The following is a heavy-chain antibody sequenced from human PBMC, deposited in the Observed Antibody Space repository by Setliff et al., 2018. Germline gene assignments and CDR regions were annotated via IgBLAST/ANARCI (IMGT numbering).Heavy chain of an antibody. J-gene: IGHJ4*02. V-gene: IGHV4-59*08. Sequence: PSETLSLTCSVSGGSISPYYWIWIRQSPGKGLEWIGYIFYSGSARYNPALESRVTMSVDTSKNQISLRLSSLTAADTAVYYCARHRRDSSGNYFVGLYYFDYWGQGTPVTAPQ. CDR3: ARHRRDSSGNYFVGLYYFDY. CDR2: IFYSGSA. D-gene: IGHD3-22*01. CDR1: GGSISPYY.